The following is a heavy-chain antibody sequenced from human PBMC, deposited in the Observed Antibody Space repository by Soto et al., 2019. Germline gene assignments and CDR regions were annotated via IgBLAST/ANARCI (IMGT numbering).Heavy chain of an antibody. CDR2: IYASGAT. V-gene: IGHV4-59*03. D-gene: IGHD3-16*01. CDR3: GIFHSFEGSIYDYCFYF. J-gene: IGHJ4*02. Sequence: SETLSLTCTVSGGSISTYYWSWIRQTPGGTLEWIGYIYASGATTYNPSLESGLTMSVNKPNNASSLELTSVPGADQAGYYCGIFHSFEGSIYDYCFYFWGQGTLVTVSS. CDR1: GGSISTYY.